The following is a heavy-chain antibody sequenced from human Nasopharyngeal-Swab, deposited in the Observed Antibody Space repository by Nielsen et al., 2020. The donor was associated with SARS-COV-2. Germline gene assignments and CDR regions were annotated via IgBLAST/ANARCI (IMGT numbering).Heavy chain of an antibody. D-gene: IGHD5-18*01. CDR1: GFTFSSYA. Sequence: GESLKISCAASGFTFSSYAMSWVRQAPGKGLEWVSVIYSGGSSTYYADSVKGRFTISRDNSKNTLYLQMNSLRAEDTAVYYCAKKAPGVGQLWYDYWGQGILVTVSS. V-gene: IGHV3-23*03. CDR2: IYSGGSST. CDR3: AKKAPGVGQLWYDY. J-gene: IGHJ4*02.